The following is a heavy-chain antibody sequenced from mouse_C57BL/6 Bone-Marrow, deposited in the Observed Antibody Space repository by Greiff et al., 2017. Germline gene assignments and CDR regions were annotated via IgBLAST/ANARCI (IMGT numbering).Heavy chain of an antibody. V-gene: IGHV5-6*02. CDR1: GFTFSSYG. D-gene: IGHD2-4*01. Sequence: DVKLVESGGDLVKPGGSLKLSCAASGFTFSSYGMSWVRQTPDKRLEWVATISSGGSYTYYPDSVKGRFTISRDNAKNTLYLQMSSLKSEDTAMYDCARRDYDWFAYWAKGLWSLSLQ. J-gene: IGHJ3*01. CDR3: ARRDYDWFAY. CDR2: ISSGGSYT.